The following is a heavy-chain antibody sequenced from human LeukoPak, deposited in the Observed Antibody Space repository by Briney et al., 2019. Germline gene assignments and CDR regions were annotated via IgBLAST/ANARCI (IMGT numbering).Heavy chain of an antibody. CDR1: GFTFSSYA. Sequence: PGGSLRLSCAASGFTFSSYAMSWVRQAPGKGLEWVSAIGGSGGSTYYADSVKGRFTISRDNSKNTLYLRMNSLGAEDTAVYYCAKVRILVGSGSWDYWGQGTLVTVSS. V-gene: IGHV3-23*01. CDR3: AKVRILVGSGSWDY. D-gene: IGHD3-10*01. J-gene: IGHJ4*02. CDR2: IGGSGGST.